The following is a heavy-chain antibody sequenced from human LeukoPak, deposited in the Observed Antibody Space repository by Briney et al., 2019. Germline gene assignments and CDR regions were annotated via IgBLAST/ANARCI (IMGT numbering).Heavy chain of an antibody. CDR2: INTNTGNP. Sequence: ASVKVSCKASGYTFTSYAMNWVRQAPGQGLEWMGWINTNTGNPTYAQGFTGRFVFSLDTSVSTAYLQISSLKAEDTAVYYCARSYSSSWPDAGYFQHWGQGTLVTVSS. D-gene: IGHD6-13*01. CDR1: GYTFTSYA. CDR3: ARSYSSSWPDAGYFQH. J-gene: IGHJ1*01. V-gene: IGHV7-4-1*02.